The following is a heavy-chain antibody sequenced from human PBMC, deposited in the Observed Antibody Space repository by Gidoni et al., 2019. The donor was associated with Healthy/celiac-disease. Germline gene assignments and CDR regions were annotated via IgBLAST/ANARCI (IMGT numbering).Heavy chain of an antibody. CDR2: IIPMFGTP. V-gene: IGHV1-69*01. D-gene: IGHD2-15*01. CDR1: GGTFSSYA. Sequence: QVQLVQSGAEVKKPGSSVKVSCKASGGTFSSYAISWVRQAPGQGLEWMGGIIPMFGTPNYAQKFQGRVTITADDSRSTDYMELSSLRSEDTAVYYCARHSGLAASHGIDVWGQGTTVTVSS. J-gene: IGHJ6*02. CDR3: ARHSGLAASHGIDV.